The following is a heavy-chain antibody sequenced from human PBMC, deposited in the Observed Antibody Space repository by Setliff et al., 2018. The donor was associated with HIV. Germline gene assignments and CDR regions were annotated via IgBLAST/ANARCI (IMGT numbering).Heavy chain of an antibody. V-gene: IGHV1-24*01. CDR2: FHPEHGEP. Sequence: ASVKVSCKISGYTLTEVSMHWVRQAPGKGLEWMGGFHPEHGEPIYAQKFQDRVTMTDDTSTDTAYMELSSLRSDDTAVYYCTRGRVVVIAAVKYYYYFDVWGKGTTVTVSS. CDR1: GYTLTEVS. J-gene: IGHJ6*03. D-gene: IGHD2-21*01. CDR3: TRGRVVVIAAVKYYYYFDV.